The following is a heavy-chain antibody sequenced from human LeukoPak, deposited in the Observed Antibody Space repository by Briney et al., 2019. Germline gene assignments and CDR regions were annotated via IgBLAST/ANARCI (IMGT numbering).Heavy chain of an antibody. J-gene: IGHJ5*02. V-gene: IGHV3-48*03. Sequence: GGSLRLSCAASGFIFSNYEMNWVRQAPGKGLEWVSYINRGGGIAYYVDSVRGRFTISRDNTKNALYLQMNSLRVEDTAVYYCAALWFDPWGQGTLVTVPS. CDR1: GFIFSNYE. CDR3: AALWFDP. CDR2: INRGGGIA.